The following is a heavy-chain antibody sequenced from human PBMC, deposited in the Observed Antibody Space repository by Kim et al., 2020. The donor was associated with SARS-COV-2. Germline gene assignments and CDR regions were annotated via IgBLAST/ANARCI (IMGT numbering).Heavy chain of an antibody. CDR2: ISGSGGST. CDR1: GFTFSSYA. V-gene: IGHV3-23*01. CDR3: AKDHYSSSWYGGGTNWFDP. Sequence: GGSLRLSCAASGFTFSSYAMSWVRQAPGKGLEWVSAISGSGGSTYYADSVKGRFTISRDNSKNTLYLQMNSLRAEDTAVYYCAKDHYSSSWYGGGTNWFDPWGQGTLVTVSS. J-gene: IGHJ5*02. D-gene: IGHD6-13*01.